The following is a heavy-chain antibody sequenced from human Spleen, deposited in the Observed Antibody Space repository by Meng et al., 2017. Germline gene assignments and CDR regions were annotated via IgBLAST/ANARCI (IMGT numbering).Heavy chain of an antibody. CDR2: IIPIFGTA. CDR1: GGTFSSYA. J-gene: IGHJ6*02. V-gene: IGHV1-69*06. CDR3: ALSPLITMVRGVRTNYYYYYGMDV. D-gene: IGHD3-10*01. Sequence: SVKVSCKASGGTFSSYAISWVRQAPGQGLEWMGGIIPIFGTANYAQKFQGRVTITADKSTSTAYMELSSLRSEDTAVYYCALSPLITMVRGVRTNYYYYYGMDVWGQGTTVTVSS.